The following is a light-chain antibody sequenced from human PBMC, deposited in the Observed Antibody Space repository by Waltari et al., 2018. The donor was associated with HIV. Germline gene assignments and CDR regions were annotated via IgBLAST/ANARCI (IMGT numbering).Light chain of an antibody. CDR1: RSEVGPYDY. J-gene: IGLJ3*02. CDR3: SSYAGSNNLV. Sequence: QSALTQPPSASGSPGQSVTISCTGTRSEVGPYDYAYWYQQHPVKAPKLMIYEVSMRPSGVPDRFSGSKSANTASLTVSVLQEDDEADYYCSSYAGSNNLVFGGGTKLTVL. V-gene: IGLV2-8*01. CDR2: EVS.